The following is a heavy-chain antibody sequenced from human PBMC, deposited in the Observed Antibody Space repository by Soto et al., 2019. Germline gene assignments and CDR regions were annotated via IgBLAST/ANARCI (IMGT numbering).Heavy chain of an antibody. CDR2: INPSGGST. D-gene: IGHD2-15*01. CDR3: ARASIVVVVAATPLYDYYGMDV. V-gene: IGHV1-46*01. CDR1: GYTFTSYY. J-gene: IGHJ6*02. Sequence: QVQLVQSGAEVKKPGASVQVSCKASGYTFTSYYMHWVRQAPGQGLEWMGIINPSGGSTSYAQKFQGRVTMTRDTSTSTVYMELSSLRSEDTAVYYCARASIVVVVAATPLYDYYGMDVWGQGTTVTVSS.